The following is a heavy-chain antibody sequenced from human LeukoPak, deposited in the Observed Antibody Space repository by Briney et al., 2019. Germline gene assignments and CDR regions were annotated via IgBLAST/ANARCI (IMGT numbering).Heavy chain of an antibody. J-gene: IGHJ6*02. V-gene: IGHV3-23*01. CDR1: GFTFSGYA. CDR3: ASKFGESYYYYYGLDV. Sequence: GGSLRLSSAASGFTFSGYAMAWVPQAPGKGLEWVSVIGGSGDTTRYADSVKGRFTISRDKSKTTLFLQMNSLRVEDTAVYYCASKFGESYYYYYGLDVWGQGTTVTVSS. D-gene: IGHD3-10*01. CDR2: IGGSGDTT.